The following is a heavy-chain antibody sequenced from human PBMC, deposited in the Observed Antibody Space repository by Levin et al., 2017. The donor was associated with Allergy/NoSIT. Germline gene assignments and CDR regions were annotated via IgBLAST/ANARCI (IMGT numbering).Heavy chain of an antibody. J-gene: IGHJ4*02. Sequence: GASVKVSCKASGYTFTTYGISWVRQARGQGLEWMGWINTYNGNTKYAQKLQDRVTMTTDTSTSTAYMEVRSLRSDDTAVYYCARYLGSYYFDYWGQGTLVTVSS. V-gene: IGHV1-18*01. D-gene: IGHD1-26*01. CDR2: INTYNGNT. CDR3: ARYLGSYYFDY. CDR1: GYTFTTYG.